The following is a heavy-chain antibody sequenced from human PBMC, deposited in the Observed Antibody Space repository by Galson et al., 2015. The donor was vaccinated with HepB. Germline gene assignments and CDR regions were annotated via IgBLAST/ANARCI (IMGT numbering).Heavy chain of an antibody. J-gene: IGHJ4*02. CDR3: ARDSRDGYSTIYYFDY. CDR1: GGSISSYY. CDR2: IYTSGST. D-gene: IGHD5-24*01. Sequence: ETLSLTCTVSGGSISSYYWSWIRQPAGKGLEWIGRIYTSGSTNYNPSLKSRVTMSVDTSKNQFSLKLSSVTAADTAVYYCARDSRDGYSTIYYFDYWGQGTLVTVSS. V-gene: IGHV4-4*07.